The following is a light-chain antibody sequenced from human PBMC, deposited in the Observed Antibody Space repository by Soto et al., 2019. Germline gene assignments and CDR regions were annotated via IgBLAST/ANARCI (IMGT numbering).Light chain of an antibody. V-gene: IGKV3-15*01. CDR2: AAS. J-gene: IGKJ1*01. CDR3: QQYNNWPPWT. Sequence: EIVMTQSPATLSVSPGERATLSCRASQSVSSNLAWYQRKPGQAPRLLIYAASTRATGIPGRFSGSGSGTGFTLTISSLQSEDFAIYYCQQYNNWPPWTFSQGTKVDIK. CDR1: QSVSSN.